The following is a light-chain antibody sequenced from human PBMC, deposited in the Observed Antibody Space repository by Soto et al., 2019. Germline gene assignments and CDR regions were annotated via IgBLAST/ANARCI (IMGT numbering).Light chain of an antibody. CDR1: SSDVGGYNY. J-gene: IGLJ2*01. V-gene: IGLV2-14*01. Sequence: QSVLTQPASVSGSPGQSITISCTGTSSDVGGYNYVSWYQHHPGKVPKLMIYEVTNRPSGISNRFSGSKSGNTASLTISGLQAEDEADYYCSSYTTSYTQVFGGGTKDRP. CDR3: SSYTTSYTQV. CDR2: EVT.